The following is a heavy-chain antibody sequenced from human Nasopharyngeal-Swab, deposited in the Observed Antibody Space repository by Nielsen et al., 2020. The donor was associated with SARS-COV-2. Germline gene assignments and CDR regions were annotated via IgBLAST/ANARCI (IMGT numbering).Heavy chain of an antibody. Sequence: SLKISCVASGFMFDDYAMHWVRQAPGKGLEWVSGLNWNSGDIGYADSVKGRFTISRDNAQNSLFLQMNSLRAEDTAFYYCVKDILIYYDSSGYVFDYWGQGTLVTVSS. D-gene: IGHD3-22*01. CDR2: LNWNSGDI. CDR1: GFMFDDYA. J-gene: IGHJ4*02. CDR3: VKDILIYYDSSGYVFDY. V-gene: IGHV3-9*01.